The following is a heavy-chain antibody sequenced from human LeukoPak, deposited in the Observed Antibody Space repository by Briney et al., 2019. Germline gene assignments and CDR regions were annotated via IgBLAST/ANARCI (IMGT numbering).Heavy chain of an antibody. CDR3: ARDLSTMIGSLDY. J-gene: IGHJ4*02. V-gene: IGHV3-30-3*01. CDR1: GFTFSSYA. D-gene: IGHD3-22*01. CDR2: ISYDGSSK. Sequence: GGSLRLSCAVSGFTFSSYAMHWVRQAPGKGLEWVAVISYDGSSKYYADSVKGRFTISRDNSKNTLYLEMNSLRAEDTAVHYCARDLSTMIGSLDYWGQGSLVTVSS.